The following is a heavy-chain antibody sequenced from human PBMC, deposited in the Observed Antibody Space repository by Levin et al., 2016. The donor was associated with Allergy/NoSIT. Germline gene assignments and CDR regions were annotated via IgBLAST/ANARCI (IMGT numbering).Heavy chain of an antibody. Sequence: GESLKISCAAXGFTFSNYWMNWVRQAPGKGLEWVANIKEEGSEKYYVDSVKGRFTISRDNAKNSLYLQMNSLRAEDTAVYYCARDLSYSGIYYSRRDAFDIWGQGTMVTVSS. J-gene: IGHJ3*02. CDR2: IKEEGSEK. V-gene: IGHV3-7*04. CDR1: GFTFSNYW. CDR3: ARDLSYSGIYYSRRDAFDI. D-gene: IGHD1-26*01.